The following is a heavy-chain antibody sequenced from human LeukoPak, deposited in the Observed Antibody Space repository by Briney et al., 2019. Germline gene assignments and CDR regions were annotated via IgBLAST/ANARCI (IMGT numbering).Heavy chain of an antibody. CDR3: AKLNRGSYPFDY. CDR1: GGSISSSSYY. D-gene: IGHD1-26*01. V-gene: IGHV4-39*01. J-gene: IGHJ4*02. Sequence: PSETLSLTCTVSGGSISSSSYYWGWIRQPPGKGLEWIGSIYYSGSTYYNPSPKSRVTISVDTSKNQFSLKLSSVTAADTAVYYCAKLNRGSYPFDYWGQGTLVTVSS. CDR2: IYYSGST.